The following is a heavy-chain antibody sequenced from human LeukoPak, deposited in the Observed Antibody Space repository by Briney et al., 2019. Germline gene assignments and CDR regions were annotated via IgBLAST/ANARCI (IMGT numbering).Heavy chain of an antibody. J-gene: IGHJ4*02. CDR1: GLIFSRYW. D-gene: IGHD6-19*01. CDR2: IKEDGSGK. V-gene: IGHV3-7*03. Sequence: GGSLRLSCAASGLIFSRYWKNWVSQAPGKGVEWVAHIKEDGSGKHYVDSVKGRFTISIDNAKKSMYLQMNSLRVEDTAVYYCVSGTGWIFDYWGQGTLVTVSS. CDR3: VSGTGWIFDY.